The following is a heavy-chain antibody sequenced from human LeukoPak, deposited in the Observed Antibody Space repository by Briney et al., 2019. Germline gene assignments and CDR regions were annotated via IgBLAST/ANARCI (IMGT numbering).Heavy chain of an antibody. CDR3: ARAYSMAFFDY. CDR1: GGSISSGDYY. CDR2: IYYSGST. Sequence: KPSQTLSLTCTVSGGSISSGDYYWSWIRQPPGKGLEWLGYIYYSGSTYYKPSLKSRVTISVDTSKNQFSLKLSSVTAADTAVYYCARAYSMAFFDYWGQGTLVTVSS. J-gene: IGHJ4*02. V-gene: IGHV4-30-4*01. D-gene: IGHD6-13*01.